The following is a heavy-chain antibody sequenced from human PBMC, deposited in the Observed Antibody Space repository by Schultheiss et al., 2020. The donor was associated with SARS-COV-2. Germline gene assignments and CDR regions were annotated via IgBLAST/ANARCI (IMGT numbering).Heavy chain of an antibody. V-gene: IGHV4-61*01. CDR1: GGSVSSGSYY. CDR3: AREYSSSRDWFDP. J-gene: IGHJ5*02. D-gene: IGHD6-6*01. Sequence: SQTLSLTCTVSGGSVSSGSYYWSWIRQPPGKGLEWIGYIYYSGSTNYNPSLKSRVTISVDTSKNQFSLKLSSVTAADTAVYYCAREYSSSRDWFDPWGQGTLVTVSS. CDR2: IYYSGST.